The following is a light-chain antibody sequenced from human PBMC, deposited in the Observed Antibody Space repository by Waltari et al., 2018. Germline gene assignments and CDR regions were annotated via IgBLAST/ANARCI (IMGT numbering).Light chain of an antibody. CDR3: QQLNSYPLLT. CDR2: AVS. V-gene: IGKV1-9*01. J-gene: IGKJ4*01. CDR1: QDISSY. Sequence: IQLSQSPSSLSASVGDRVTITCRASQDISSYLAWYQQKPGKAPKLLIYAVSTLQSGVPSRISGSGSGTDFTLTISSLQPEDVATYYCQQLNSYPLLTFGGGTKVEVK.